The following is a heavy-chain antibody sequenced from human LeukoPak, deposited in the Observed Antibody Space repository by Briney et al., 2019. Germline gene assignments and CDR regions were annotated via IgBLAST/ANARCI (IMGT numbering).Heavy chain of an antibody. Sequence: GASVKVSCKASGGTFSSYAISWVRQAPGQGLEWMGGIIPIFGTANYAQKFQGRVTITADESTSTAYMELSSLRSEDTAVYYCARDIDYGAVDAFDIWGQGTMVTVSS. J-gene: IGHJ3*02. CDR1: GGTFSSYA. V-gene: IGHV1-69*13. CDR3: ARDIDYGAVDAFDI. D-gene: IGHD4-17*01. CDR2: IIPIFGTA.